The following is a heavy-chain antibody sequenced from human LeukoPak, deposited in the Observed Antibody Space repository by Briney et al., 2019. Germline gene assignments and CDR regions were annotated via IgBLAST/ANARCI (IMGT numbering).Heavy chain of an antibody. CDR3: AKGRYDYGDYEADY. J-gene: IGHJ4*02. D-gene: IGHD4-17*01. Sequence: PGGSLRLSCAASGFTFSSYGMHWVRQAPGKGLEWVAFIRYDGSNKYYADSVKGRFTISRDNSKNTLYLQMNSLRAEDTAVYYCAKGRYDYGDYEADYWGQGTLVTVSS. CDR1: GFTFSSYG. V-gene: IGHV3-30*02. CDR2: IRYDGSNK.